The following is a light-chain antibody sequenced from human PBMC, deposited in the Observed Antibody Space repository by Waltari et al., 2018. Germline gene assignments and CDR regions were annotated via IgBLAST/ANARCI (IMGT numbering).Light chain of an antibody. CDR2: EAG. CDR1: SSDVGGYNY. Sequence: QSALTQPASVSGSPGQSITISCTGSSSDVGGYNYVSWYQQHPDRAPKLLIYEAGSRPSGVSDRFSGSKSGNTASLTISGLQAEDEADYYCSSYTGSITYVFGVGTKVTVL. J-gene: IGLJ1*01. CDR3: SSYTGSITYV. V-gene: IGLV2-14*01.